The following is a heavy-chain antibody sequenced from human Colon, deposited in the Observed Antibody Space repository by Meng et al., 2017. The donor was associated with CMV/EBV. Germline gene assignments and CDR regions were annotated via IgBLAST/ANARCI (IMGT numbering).Heavy chain of an antibody. Sequence: GESLKISCTASGFTFGDYAMSWVRQAPGKGLEWVGFIRSKAYGGTTEYAASVKGRFTISRDDSKSIAYLQMNSLKTEDTAVYYCTREEGPAATPDYWGQGTLVTVSS. CDR2: IRSKAYGGTT. CDR3: TREEGPAATPDY. J-gene: IGHJ4*02. V-gene: IGHV3-49*04. CDR1: GFTFGDYA. D-gene: IGHD2-15*01.